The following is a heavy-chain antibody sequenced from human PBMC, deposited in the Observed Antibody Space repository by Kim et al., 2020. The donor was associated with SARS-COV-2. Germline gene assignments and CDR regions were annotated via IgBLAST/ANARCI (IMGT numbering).Heavy chain of an antibody. CDR3: ARHDDILAGRDGMDV. Sequence: SPSFQGKVTISADKSISTAYLQWSSLKASDTAMYYCARHDDILAGRDGMDVWGQGTTVTVSS. D-gene: IGHD3-9*01. J-gene: IGHJ6*02. V-gene: IGHV5-51*01.